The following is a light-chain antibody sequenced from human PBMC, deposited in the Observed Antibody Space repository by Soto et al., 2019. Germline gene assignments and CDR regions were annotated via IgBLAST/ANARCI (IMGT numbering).Light chain of an antibody. CDR1: SSNIGSNA. CDR3: AVWDDSLNGWV. CDR2: SNN. J-gene: IGLJ3*02. Sequence: QSVLTQPPSASGTPGQRVTISCSGSSSNIGSNAVSWYQQLPGTAPKLLIYSNNQRPSGVPDRFSGSKSGTSASLAISGLQSEDESDYYCAVWDDSLNGWVFGGGTKVTVL. V-gene: IGLV1-44*01.